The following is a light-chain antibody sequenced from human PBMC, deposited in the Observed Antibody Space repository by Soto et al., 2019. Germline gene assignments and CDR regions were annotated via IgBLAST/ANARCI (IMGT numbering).Light chain of an antibody. CDR1: SSNIGRNY. CDR2: RNN. Sequence: QSVLTQPPSASGTPGQRVTISCSGSSSNIGRNYVYWYQQLPGTAPNLLIYRNNQRPSGVPDQFSGSKSGTSASLAISGLRSEDEADYYCSVWDANLSAWVFGGGTKLTVL. CDR3: SVWDANLSAWV. V-gene: IGLV1-47*01. J-gene: IGLJ3*02.